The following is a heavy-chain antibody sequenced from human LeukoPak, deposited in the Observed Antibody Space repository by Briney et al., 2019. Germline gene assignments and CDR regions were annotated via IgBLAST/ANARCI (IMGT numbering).Heavy chain of an antibody. V-gene: IGHV1-2*02. Sequence: GASVTVSCKASGYTFTGYYMHWVRQAPGQGLEWMGWINPNSGDTKYAQKLRGRVTMTTDTSTSTAYMDLRSLRSDDTALYYCARTVTTSSYYFDYWGQGTLVTVSS. CDR3: ARTVTTSSYYFDY. J-gene: IGHJ4*02. CDR1: GYTFTGYY. D-gene: IGHD4-17*01. CDR2: INPNSGDT.